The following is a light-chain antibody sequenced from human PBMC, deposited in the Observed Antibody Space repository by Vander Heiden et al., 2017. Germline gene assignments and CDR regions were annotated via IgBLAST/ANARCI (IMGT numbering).Light chain of an antibody. CDR2: SNN. J-gene: IGLJ2*01. CDR3: AAWDDSLNGGV. V-gene: IGLV1-44*01. Sequence: QSVLTQPPSASGTPGPRVPISCSGSSSTIGSNTVNWYPQLPGKAPERRIYSNNQRPSGFHDRFSVSKAGTSSSLASSGLQSEVEADYYCAAWDDSLNGGVFGGGTKLTVL. CDR1: SSTIGSNT.